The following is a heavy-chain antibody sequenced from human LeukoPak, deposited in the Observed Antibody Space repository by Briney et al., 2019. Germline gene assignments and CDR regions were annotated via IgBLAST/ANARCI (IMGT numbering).Heavy chain of an antibody. J-gene: IGHJ4*02. CDR3: VSQEVVPH. D-gene: IGHD2-15*01. Sequence: WGSLRLSCAASGFSFTNYWMSWVRQAPGKGLEWVANVEEDGTTKQYVDSVKGRFTISRDNAKNSLYLQMDSLRAEDTAVYYCVSQEVVPHWGQGTLVSVSS. CDR1: GFSFTNYW. CDR2: VEEDGTTK. V-gene: IGHV3-7*01.